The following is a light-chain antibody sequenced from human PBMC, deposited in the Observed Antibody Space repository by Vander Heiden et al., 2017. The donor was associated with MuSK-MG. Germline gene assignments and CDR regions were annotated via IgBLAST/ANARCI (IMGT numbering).Light chain of an antibody. Sequence: QSAVTQPASVSGSPGQSITLSSTGTSSDVGGYNYVSWYQQHPGKAPKLMMYDVSNRPSGVSNRFSGSKSGNTASLTISGLQAEDEADYYCSSYTSSSTHNYVFGTGTKVTVL. CDR1: SSDVGGYNY. J-gene: IGLJ1*01. V-gene: IGLV2-14*03. CDR2: DVS. CDR3: SSYTSSSTHNYV.